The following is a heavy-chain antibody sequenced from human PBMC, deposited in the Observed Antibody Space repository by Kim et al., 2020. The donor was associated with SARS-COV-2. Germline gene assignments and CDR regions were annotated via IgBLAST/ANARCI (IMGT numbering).Heavy chain of an antibody. CDR2: TT. Sequence: TTTYADSVKGRFTISRDNAKNTLYLQMNSLRPEDTAVYYCARDESYALDFWGPGTTVTVSS. CDR3: ARDESYALDF. J-gene: IGHJ6*02. V-gene: IGHV3-74*01.